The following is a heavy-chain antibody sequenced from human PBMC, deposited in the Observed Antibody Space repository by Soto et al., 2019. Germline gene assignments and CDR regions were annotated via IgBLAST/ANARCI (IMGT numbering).Heavy chain of an antibody. V-gene: IGHV1-8*01. D-gene: IGHD3-16*01. CDR2: INPNSGNT. CDR3: ARETVSWFDP. J-gene: IGHJ5*02. CDR1: GYTFTSYD. Sequence: QVQLVQSGAEVKKPGASVKVSCKTSGYTFTSYDINWVRQATGQGLEWMGWINPNSGNTGYAQKFQGRVTMTRNTSIRTAYMGLSRLRSDATAVYYCARETVSWFDPWGQGTLVTVSS.